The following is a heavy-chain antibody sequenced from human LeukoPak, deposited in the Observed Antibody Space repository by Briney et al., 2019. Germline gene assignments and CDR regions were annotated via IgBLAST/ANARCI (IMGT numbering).Heavy chain of an antibody. Sequence: ASVKVSCKASGYTFTSYYMHWVRQAPGQGLEWMGIINPSGGSTSYAQKFQGRVTMTRDTSTSTVYMELSSLRSEDKAVYYCARKDSVSRGLYYYYYGMDVWGQGTTVTVSS. CDR3: ARKDSVSRGLYYYYYGMDV. J-gene: IGHJ6*02. V-gene: IGHV1-46*01. CDR1: GYTFTSYY. CDR2: INPSGGST. D-gene: IGHD3-10*01.